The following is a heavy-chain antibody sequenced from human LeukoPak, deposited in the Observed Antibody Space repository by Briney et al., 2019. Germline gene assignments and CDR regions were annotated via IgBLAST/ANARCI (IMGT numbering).Heavy chain of an antibody. CDR2: ISSGGNT. Sequence: GGSLRLSCAASGFTFSSYAMSWVRQAPGKGLEWVSVISSGGNTYYTDSVKGRFTISRDNSKNTLYLQMNSLRAEDTAVYYCARDQGCSSTNCYSLFFHYWGQGTLVTVSS. J-gene: IGHJ4*02. V-gene: IGHV3-66*01. CDR1: GFTFSSYA. D-gene: IGHD2-2*01. CDR3: ARDQGCSSTNCYSLFFHY.